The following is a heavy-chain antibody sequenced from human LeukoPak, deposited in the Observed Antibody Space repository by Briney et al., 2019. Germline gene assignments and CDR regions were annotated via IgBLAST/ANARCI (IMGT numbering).Heavy chain of an antibody. V-gene: IGHV4-30-4*07. CDR1: GGSLSSGGYS. J-gene: IGHJ3*02. Sequence: PSQTLSLTCAVSGGSLSSGGYSWSWIRQPPGTGLEWIGYIYYSGSTYYNPSLKSRVTMSVDTSKNQFSLKLSSVTAADTAVYYCARVRANDAFDIWGQGTMVTVSS. CDR3: ARVRANDAFDI. CDR2: IYYSGST.